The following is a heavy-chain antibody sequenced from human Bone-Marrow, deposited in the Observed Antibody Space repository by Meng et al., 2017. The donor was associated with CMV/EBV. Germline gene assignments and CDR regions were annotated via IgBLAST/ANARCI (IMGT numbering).Heavy chain of an antibody. CDR3: ARVEINHSSSWYGDIINYFDY. CDR2: ISAYNGNT. Sequence: ASVKVSCKASGYSFSSYGISWVRQAPGQGLEWMGWISAYNGNTNYAQKLQGRVTMTTDTSTSTAYMELRSLRSADTAVYYCARVEINHSSSWYGDIINYFDYWGQGTLVTVSS. D-gene: IGHD6-13*01. V-gene: IGHV1-18*01. CDR1: GYSFSSYG. J-gene: IGHJ4*02.